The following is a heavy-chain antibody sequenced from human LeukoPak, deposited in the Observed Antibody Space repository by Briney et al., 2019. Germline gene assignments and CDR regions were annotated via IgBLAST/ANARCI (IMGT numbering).Heavy chain of an antibody. V-gene: IGHV3-23*01. J-gene: IGHJ4*02. D-gene: IGHD6-19*01. CDR1: GFTFSSYA. CDR3: ARDHEWLVQDY. Sequence: GGSLRLSCAASGFTFSSYAMSWVRQAPGKGLEWVSAISGSGGSTYYADSVKGRFTISRDNSKNSLYLQMNSLSPEDTAIYYCARDHEWLVQDYWGQGTLVTVSS. CDR2: ISGSGGST.